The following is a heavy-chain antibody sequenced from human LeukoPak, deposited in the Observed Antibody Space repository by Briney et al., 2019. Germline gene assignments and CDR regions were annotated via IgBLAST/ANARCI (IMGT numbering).Heavy chain of an antibody. J-gene: IGHJ4*02. CDR2: IYSGGNT. CDR3: ASCMTF. V-gene: IGHV3-53*04. D-gene: IGHD2/OR15-2a*01. CDR1: GVTVSSDY. Sequence: GGSLRLSCAASGVTVSSDYMSWVRQAPGKGLEWVSVIYSGGNTYYADSVKGRFTISRHNSKNTLFLQMDSLRTEDTAVYYCASCMTFGGQGTLVTVSS.